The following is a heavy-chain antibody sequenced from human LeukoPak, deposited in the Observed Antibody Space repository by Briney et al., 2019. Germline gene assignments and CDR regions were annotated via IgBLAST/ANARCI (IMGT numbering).Heavy chain of an antibody. D-gene: IGHD5-18*01. Sequence: SETLSLTCTVSGGSISSYFWSWIRQSPGKGLEWVGSMYYSGSTNYNPSLKSRVTISADTSKNQFSLTLGSVSATDTAVYYCVSPRGFSYGYFDYWGQGTLVTVSS. V-gene: IGHV4-59*08. CDR3: VSPRGFSYGYFDY. CDR1: GGSISSYF. J-gene: IGHJ4*02. CDR2: MYYSGST.